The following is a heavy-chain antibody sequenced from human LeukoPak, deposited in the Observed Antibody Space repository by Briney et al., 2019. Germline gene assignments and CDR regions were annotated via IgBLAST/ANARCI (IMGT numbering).Heavy chain of an antibody. CDR1: GYTFTSYY. D-gene: IGHD5-24*01. J-gene: IGHJ5*02. V-gene: IGHV1-46*01. CDR2: INPSGGST. CDR3: ARDRRPRWLQAFGLANWFDP. Sequence: ASVKVSCKASGYTFTSYYMHWVRQAPGQGLEWMGIINPSGGSTSYAQKFQGRVTMTRDTSTGTVYMELSSLRSGDTAVYYCARDRRPRWLQAFGLANWFDPWGQGTLVTVSS.